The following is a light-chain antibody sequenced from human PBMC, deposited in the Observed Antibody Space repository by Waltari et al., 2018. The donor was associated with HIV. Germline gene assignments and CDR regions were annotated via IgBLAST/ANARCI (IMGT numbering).Light chain of an antibody. Sequence: QSVLTQPPSASGTPGQRVAISCSGSSSNIGSNTITWYQQLSGTAPKLLINSNNQRPSGVPDRFSGSKSGTSGSLAIIGLQSEDEADYYCAAWDDNRNAVVFGGGTKLTVL. J-gene: IGLJ2*01. CDR2: SNN. V-gene: IGLV1-44*01. CDR1: SSNIGSNT. CDR3: AAWDDNRNAVV.